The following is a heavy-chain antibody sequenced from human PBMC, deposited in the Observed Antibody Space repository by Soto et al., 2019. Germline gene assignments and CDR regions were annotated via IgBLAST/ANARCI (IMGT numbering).Heavy chain of an antibody. CDR1: GYAFTTYG. J-gene: IGHJ4*02. D-gene: IGHD1-1*01. CDR2: ISAHNGNT. Sequence: QVHLVQSGAEVKKPGAPLKVSCKGSGYAFTTYGITWVRQATGQGLEWMGWISAHNGNTNYAQKLQGRVTVTRDTSTSTAYMELRSLRSDDTAVYYCARGRYGDYWGQGALVTVSS. V-gene: IGHV1-18*01. CDR3: ARGRYGDY.